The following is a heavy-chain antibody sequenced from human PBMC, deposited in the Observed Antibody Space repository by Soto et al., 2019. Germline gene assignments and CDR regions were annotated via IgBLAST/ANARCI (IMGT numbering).Heavy chain of an antibody. Sequence: LSLTCAVCGECIYIWGYSWSWIRQPPGKGLEWIGYIYHSGSTYYNPSLKSRVTISVDRSKNQFSLKLTSVTAADTAVYYCARVLSPWGQGTLVTVSS. CDR3: ARVLSP. V-gene: IGHV4-30-2*01. J-gene: IGHJ5*02. CDR2: IYHSGST. CDR1: GECIYIWGYS.